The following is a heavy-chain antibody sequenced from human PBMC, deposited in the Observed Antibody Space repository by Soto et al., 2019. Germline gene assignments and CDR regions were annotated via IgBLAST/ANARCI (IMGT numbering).Heavy chain of an antibody. CDR2: IDPSDSYT. CDR3: ASRGPAGTLVRGGQTQNGC. CDR1: GYSFTSYW. V-gene: IGHV5-10-1*01. Sequence: GESLKISCKRSGYSFTSYWISWVRQMPGKGLEWMGRIDPSDSYTNYSPSFQGHVTISADKSISTAYLQWSRLKASDTAMYYCASRGPAGTLVRGGQTQNGCWGQGTLVTVPS. D-gene: IGHD3-10*01. J-gene: IGHJ1*01.